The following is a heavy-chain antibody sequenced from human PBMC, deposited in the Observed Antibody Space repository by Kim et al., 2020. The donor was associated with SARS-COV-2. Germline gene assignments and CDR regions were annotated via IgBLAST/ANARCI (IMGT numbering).Heavy chain of an antibody. J-gene: IGHJ6*03. Sequence: SMKGRFTISRDNSKNTLYLQRNSLRAEDTAVYYCAREPPYSNYVAYYMDVWGKGTTVTVSS. V-gene: IGHV3-30*07. D-gene: IGHD4-4*01. CDR3: AREPPYSNYVAYYMDV.